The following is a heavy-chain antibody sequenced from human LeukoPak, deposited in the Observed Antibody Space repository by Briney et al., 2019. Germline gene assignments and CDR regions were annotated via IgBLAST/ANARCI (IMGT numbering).Heavy chain of an antibody. D-gene: IGHD3-22*01. CDR1: GFTFDDYA. Sequence: PGGSLRLSCAASGFTFDDYAMHWVRQAPGKGLEWVSGISWNSGSIGYADSVKGRFTISRDNAKNSLYLQMNSLRAEDTALYYCAKDSEYYYDSSGYSFDYWGQGTLVTVSS. CDR2: ISWNSGSI. CDR3: AKDSEYYYDSSGYSFDY. J-gene: IGHJ4*02. V-gene: IGHV3-9*01.